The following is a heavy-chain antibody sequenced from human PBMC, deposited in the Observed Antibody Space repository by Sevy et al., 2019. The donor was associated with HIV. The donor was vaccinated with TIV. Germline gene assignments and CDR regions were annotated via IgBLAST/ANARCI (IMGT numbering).Heavy chain of an antibody. CDR2: IWYDGSNK. CDR3: EAVVPAALL. Sequence: GGSLRLSCAASGFTFSNYGMHWVRQAPGKGLEWVAVIWYDGSNKYYADSVKGRFTISRDNSKNTLYLQMNSLRAEDTAVYYCEAVVPAALLWGQGTLVTVSS. J-gene: IGHJ4*02. CDR1: GFTFSNYG. D-gene: IGHD2-2*01. V-gene: IGHV3-33*01.